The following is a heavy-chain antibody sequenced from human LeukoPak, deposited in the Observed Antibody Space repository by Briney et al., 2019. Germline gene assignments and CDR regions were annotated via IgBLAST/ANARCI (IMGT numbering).Heavy chain of an antibody. D-gene: IGHD3-22*01. V-gene: IGHV1-18*01. CDR2: ISAYNGNT. CDR1: GYTFTNYD. CDR3: ARQLDSSGYFSFGY. Sequence: ASVKVSCKASGYTFTNYDINWVRQAPGQGLEWVGLISAYNGNTNYAQKFQGRVTMTTDISTSTAYMELRSLRSDDTAVYYCARQLDSSGYFSFGYWGQGTLVTVSS. J-gene: IGHJ4*02.